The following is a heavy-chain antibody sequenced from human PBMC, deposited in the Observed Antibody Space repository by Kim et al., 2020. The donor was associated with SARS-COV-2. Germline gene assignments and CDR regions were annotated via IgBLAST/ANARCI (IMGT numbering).Heavy chain of an antibody. CDR3: ARVHSGWYIDY. D-gene: IGHD6-19*01. J-gene: IGHJ4*02. CDR2: T. Sequence: TYSNPSLKSRVTISVDTSKNQFSLKLSSVTAADTAVYYCARVHSGWYIDYWGQGTLVTVSS. V-gene: IGHV4-39*01.